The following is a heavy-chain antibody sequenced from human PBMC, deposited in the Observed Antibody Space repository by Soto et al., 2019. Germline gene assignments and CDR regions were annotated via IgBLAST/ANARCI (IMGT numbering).Heavy chain of an antibody. CDR1: GGSISSNDFY. Sequence: SETLSLTCAVSGGSISSNDFYWSWIRQHPGKGLEWIGYIYYSGNTNYNPSLKSRVTISVDTSKNQFSLKLSSVTAADTAVYYCARAGAYCGGDCYDYWGQGTLVTVSS. J-gene: IGHJ4*02. CDR3: ARAGAYCGGDCYDY. V-gene: IGHV4-61*08. CDR2: IYYSGNT. D-gene: IGHD2-21*01.